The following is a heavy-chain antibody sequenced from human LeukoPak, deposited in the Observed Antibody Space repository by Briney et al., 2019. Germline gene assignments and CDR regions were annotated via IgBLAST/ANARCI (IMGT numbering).Heavy chain of an antibody. Sequence: ASVKVSCKASGYTFTRYYMHWARQAPGQGLEWMGWINPNSGGTNYAQKFQGRVTMTRDTSISTAYMELSRLRSDDTAVYYCATLAPGVRQYDYWGQGTLVTVSS. J-gene: IGHJ4*02. V-gene: IGHV1-2*02. CDR1: GYTFTRYY. CDR2: INPNSGGT. CDR3: ATLAPGVRQYDY. D-gene: IGHD3-10*01.